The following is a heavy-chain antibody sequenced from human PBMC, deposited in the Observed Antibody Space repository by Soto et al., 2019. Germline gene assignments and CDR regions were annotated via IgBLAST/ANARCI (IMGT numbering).Heavy chain of an antibody. CDR2: IYYSGST. V-gene: IGHV4-31*03. CDR1: GGSISSGNYY. J-gene: IGHJ3*02. D-gene: IGHD3-10*01. Sequence: QVQLQESGPGLVKPSQTLSLTCTVSGGSISSGNYYWNWIRQHPGKGLEWIGYIYYSGSTYYNPSLKSRLTISVDTSKNQFALKLTSVTAADTAVYFCAREELWFVESYLRVDGFDIWGQGTMVTVSS. CDR3: AREELWFVESYLRVDGFDI.